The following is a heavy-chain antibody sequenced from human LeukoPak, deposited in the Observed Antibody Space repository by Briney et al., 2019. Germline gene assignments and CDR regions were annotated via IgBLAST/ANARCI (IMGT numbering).Heavy chain of an antibody. J-gene: IGHJ4*02. V-gene: IGHV3-23*01. D-gene: IGHD6-13*01. CDR2: ITDNSDNT. CDR3: AKEDSSTYDY. Sequence: GGSLRLSCAASGFTFSSYAMSWVRQTPGKGLDWVSAITDNSDNTYYADSVKGRFSISRDNSKNTLYLQMNSLRAEDTAVYYCAKEDSSTYDYWGQGTLVTVSS. CDR1: GFTFSSYA.